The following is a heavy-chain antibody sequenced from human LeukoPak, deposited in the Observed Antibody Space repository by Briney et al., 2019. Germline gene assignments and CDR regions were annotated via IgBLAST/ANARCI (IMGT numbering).Heavy chain of an antibody. CDR3: ARDLLVGYCSSTSCFNFDY. CDR2: INPSGGST. CDR1: GYTFTSYY. D-gene: IGHD2-2*01. Sequence: GASVKVSCKASGYTFTSYYIHWVRQAPGQGLEWMGIINPSGGSTSYAKKFQGRVTMTRDTSTSTVYMELSSLRSEDTAVYYCARDLLVGYCSSTSCFNFDYWGQGTLVTVSS. J-gene: IGHJ4*02. V-gene: IGHV1-46*01.